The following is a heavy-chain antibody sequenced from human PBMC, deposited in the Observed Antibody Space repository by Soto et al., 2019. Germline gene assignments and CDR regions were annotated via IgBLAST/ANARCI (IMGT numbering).Heavy chain of an antibody. D-gene: IGHD3-22*01. CDR3: ATDYYDSSGYYY. CDR1: GGTFSSYA. CDR2: IIPSFGTA. Sequence: QVQLVQSGAEVKKPGSSVKVSCKASGGTFSSYAISWVRQAPGQGLEWMGGIIPSFGTANYAQKFQCRVPITADVCTGTAYMELSSLRSEDKAVYYCATDYYDSSGYYYWGQGTLVTVSS. J-gene: IGHJ4*02. V-gene: IGHV1-69*12.